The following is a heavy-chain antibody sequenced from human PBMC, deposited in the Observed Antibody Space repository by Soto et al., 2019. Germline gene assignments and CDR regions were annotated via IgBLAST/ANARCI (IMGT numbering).Heavy chain of an antibody. CDR2: INHSGST. V-gene: IGHV4-34*01. CDR3: AIEGWTYCSSTSCSTYYYYYGMDV. CDR1: GGSFSGYY. Sequence: QVQLQQWGAGLLKPSETLSLTCAVYGGSFSGYYWSWIRQPPGKGLEWIGEINHSGSTNYNPSLKSRVTISVDTSKNQFSLKLSSVTAADTAVYYCAIEGWTYCSSTSCSTYYYYYGMDVWGQGTTVTVSS. J-gene: IGHJ6*02. D-gene: IGHD2-2*01.